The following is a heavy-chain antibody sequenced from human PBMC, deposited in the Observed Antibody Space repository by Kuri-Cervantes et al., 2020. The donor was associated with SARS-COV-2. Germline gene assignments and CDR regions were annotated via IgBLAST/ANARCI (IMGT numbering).Heavy chain of an antibody. CDR2: IYYSGST. CDR1: GGSISSSSYY. Sequence: SETLSLTCTVSGGSISSSSYYWGWIRQPPGKGLEWNGSIYYSGSTNYKPSLKSRVTISVDTSKNQFSLKLSSVTAADTAVYYCARVHKAGATYYYYMDVWGKGTTVTVSS. CDR3: ARVHKAGATYYYYMDV. D-gene: IGHD1-26*01. V-gene: IGHV4-39*01. J-gene: IGHJ6*03.